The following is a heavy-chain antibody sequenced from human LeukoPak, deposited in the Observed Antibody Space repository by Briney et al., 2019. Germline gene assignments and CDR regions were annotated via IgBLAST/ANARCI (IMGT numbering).Heavy chain of an antibody. CDR3: TRSTVIADSFDY. CDR1: GFTFGDFA. V-gene: IGHV3-49*04. J-gene: IGHJ4*02. CDR2: IRSQGYGGAP. D-gene: IGHD4-17*01. Sequence: SGGSLRLSCTASGFTFGDFAMSWVRQAPGKGLEWVGFIRSQGYGGAPEYAASVKGRFSIARDDSKSIAYLQMSSLKVEDTDLYYCTRSTVIADSFDYWGQGILVTVSS.